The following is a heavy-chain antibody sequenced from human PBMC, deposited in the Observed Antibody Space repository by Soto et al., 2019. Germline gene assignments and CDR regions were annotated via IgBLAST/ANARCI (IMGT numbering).Heavy chain of an antibody. J-gene: IGHJ6*02. CDR1: GFTVSSNY. CDR2: IYSGGST. V-gene: IGHV3-53*01. Sequence: PGGSLRLSCAASGFTVSSNYMGWVRQAPGKGLEWVSVIYSGGSTYYADSVKGRFTISRDNSKNTLYLQMNSLRAEDTAVYYCARDHIVVVPAADIYYYYGMDVWGQGTTVTVSS. CDR3: ARDHIVVVPAADIYYYYGMDV. D-gene: IGHD2-2*01.